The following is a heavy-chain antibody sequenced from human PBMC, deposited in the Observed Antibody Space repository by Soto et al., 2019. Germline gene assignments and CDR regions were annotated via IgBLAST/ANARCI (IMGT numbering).Heavy chain of an antibody. J-gene: IGHJ4*02. D-gene: IGHD4-4*01. Sequence: GGSLRLSCAASGFTFDDYSMHWVRQAPGKGLEWVSLISWDGGSTYYADSVKGRFTISRDNSKNSLYLKMNSLRAEDTALYYSAKDTYTGYSNYGGPVEYCGQGTLVTVSS. V-gene: IGHV3-43D*04. CDR3: AKDTYTGYSNYGGPVEY. CDR2: ISWDGGST. CDR1: GFTFDDYS.